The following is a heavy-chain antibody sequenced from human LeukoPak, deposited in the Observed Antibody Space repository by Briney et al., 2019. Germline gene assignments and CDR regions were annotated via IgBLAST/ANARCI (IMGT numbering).Heavy chain of an antibody. CDR2: IYSGGST. CDR3: ASSGWYGLIDY. J-gene: IGHJ4*02. Sequence: GGSLRLSCAASGFTVSSIYMSWVRQAPGEGLEGGSVIYSGGSTYYADSVKGRFTISRDNSKNTLYLQMNSLRAEDTAVYYCASSGWYGLIDYWGQGTLVTVSS. V-gene: IGHV3-66*01. CDR1: GFTVSSIY. D-gene: IGHD6-19*01.